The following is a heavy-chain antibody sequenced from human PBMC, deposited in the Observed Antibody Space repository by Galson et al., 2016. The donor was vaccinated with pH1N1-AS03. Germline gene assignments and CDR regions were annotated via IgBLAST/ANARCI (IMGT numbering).Heavy chain of an antibody. CDR3: AGLVGGSLDY. D-gene: IGHD1-26*01. CDR2: VYTSGST. J-gene: IGHJ4*02. CDR1: GDAIGSYY. Sequence: TLSLTCTVSGDAIGSYYWGWIRQPAGKGLQWIGRVYTSGSTNYNPSLKSRVTMSVDISKNQFSLKLNSVTAADTAVYYCAGLVGGSLDYWGQGTLVTVSS. V-gene: IGHV4-4*07.